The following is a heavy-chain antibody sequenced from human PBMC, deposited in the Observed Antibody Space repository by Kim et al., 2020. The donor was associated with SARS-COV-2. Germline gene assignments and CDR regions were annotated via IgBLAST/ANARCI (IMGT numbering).Heavy chain of an antibody. J-gene: IGHJ3*02. Sequence: RFTISRDNAKNSLYLQMNSLRAEDTALYYCAKGGGYYYDSSGYWLGAFDIWGQGTMVTVSS. D-gene: IGHD3-22*01. V-gene: IGHV3-9*01. CDR3: AKGGGYYYDSSGYWLGAFDI.